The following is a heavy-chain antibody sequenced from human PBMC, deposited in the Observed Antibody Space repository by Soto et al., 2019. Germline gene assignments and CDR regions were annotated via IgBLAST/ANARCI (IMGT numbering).Heavy chain of an antibody. V-gene: IGHV3-11*01. CDR2: ISGTGSIT. D-gene: IGHD1-26*01. J-gene: IGHJ3*02. CDR1: GFTFSDYY. Sequence: QVQVVESGGGSVKPGGSLRLSCAASGFTFSDYYINWIRQAPGKGLEWVSYISGTGSITYYADSVKGRFTISRDNAKNSLYLQMNSLRAEDTAVYYCATPLSSGRYRRAFDIWGQGTMVTVSS. CDR3: ATPLSSGRYRRAFDI.